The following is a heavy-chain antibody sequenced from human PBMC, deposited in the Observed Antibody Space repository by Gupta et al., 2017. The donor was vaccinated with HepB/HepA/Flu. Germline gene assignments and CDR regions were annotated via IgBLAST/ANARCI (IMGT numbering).Heavy chain of an antibody. CDR3: ARGATGEPVDY. CDR1: GGTFSSYA. Sequence: QVQLVQSGAEVKKPGSSVKVSCKASGGTFSSYAISWVRQAPGQGLEWMGGIIPIFGTADDAQKFQGRVTITADESTSTAYMELRRLRAEDTAVYYGARGATGEPVDYGGQGTMVTVSS. D-gene: IGHD1-1*01. CDR2: IIPIFGTA. V-gene: IGHV1-69*01. J-gene: IGHJ4*02.